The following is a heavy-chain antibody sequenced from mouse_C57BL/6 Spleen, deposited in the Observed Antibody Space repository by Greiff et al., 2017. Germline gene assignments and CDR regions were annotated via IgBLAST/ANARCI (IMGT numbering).Heavy chain of an antibody. CDR2: INPNTGGT. J-gene: IGHJ2*01. CDR3: ARSNDYDSSDYFDY. CDR1: GYTFTDYY. V-gene: IGHV1-26*01. D-gene: IGHD1-1*01. Sequence: VQLQQSGPELVKPGASVKISCKASGYTFTDYYMYWVKQSHGQSLEWIGDINPNTGGTSYNQKFKGKATLTGDKSSSTAYMELRSLTSEDAAVEYCARSNDYDSSDYFDYWGQGTTLTVSA.